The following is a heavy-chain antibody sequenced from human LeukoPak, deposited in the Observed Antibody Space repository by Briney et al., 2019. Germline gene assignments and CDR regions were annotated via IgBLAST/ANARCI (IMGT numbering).Heavy chain of an antibody. D-gene: IGHD2-15*01. J-gene: IGHJ4*02. V-gene: IGHV3-23*01. Sequence: GGSLRLSCAASGFTFSSYAMSWVRQAPGKGLEWVSGISGSGGTTSYADSVKGRFTISRDNSKNTLFLQMDGLRAEDTALYYCAKDLRCTDGSCKYFESWGQGTLVTVSS. CDR1: GFTFSSYA. CDR3: AKDLRCTDGSCKYFES. CDR2: ISGSGGTT.